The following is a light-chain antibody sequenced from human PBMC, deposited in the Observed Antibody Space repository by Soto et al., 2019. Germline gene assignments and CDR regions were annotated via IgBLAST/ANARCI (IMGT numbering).Light chain of an antibody. J-gene: IGLJ1*01. CDR3: KSYTSRSTYV. Sequence: QSLLTQPASVSGSPGQSITISCPGTSSDVGGYNSVSWYQHHPGKAPKLMIYDVSNRSSGVSSRFSGSKSDNTASLTISGLQAEDEADYYCKSYTSRSTYVFGTGTKVTVL. CDR1: SSDVGGYNS. V-gene: IGLV2-14*03. CDR2: DVS.